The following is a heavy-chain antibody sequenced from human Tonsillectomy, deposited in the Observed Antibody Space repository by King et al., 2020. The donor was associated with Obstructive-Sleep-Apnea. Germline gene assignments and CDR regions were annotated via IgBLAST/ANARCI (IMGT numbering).Heavy chain of an antibody. CDR3: AKDSYSYGNWYFDL. CDR2: ISWNTNNI. D-gene: IGHD5-24*01. CDR1: GFTFDDYA. V-gene: IGHV3-9*01. J-gene: IGHJ2*01. Sequence: VQLVESGGGLVQPGRSLRLSCTASGFTFDDYAMHWVRRAPGKGLEWVLGISWNTNNIDYADSVKGRFTISRDNAKNSLYLQMNSLRAEDTALYYCAKDSYSYGNWYFDLWGRGTLVTVSS.